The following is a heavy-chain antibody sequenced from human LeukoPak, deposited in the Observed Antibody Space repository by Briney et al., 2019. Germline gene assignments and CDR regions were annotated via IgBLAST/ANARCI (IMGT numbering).Heavy chain of an antibody. V-gene: IGHV4-30-2*01. Sequence: PSETLSLTCAVSGVSVGSGGYSWSWVRQPPGKGLEWIGYVYHSGSTSYNPSLKSRVAIPMDTSRNQFSLRLTSVTAADTAVYYCARREHYYGSGSLYYFDYWGQGTLVTVSS. CDR1: GVSVGSGGYS. CDR3: ARREHYYGSGSLYYFDY. CDR2: VYHSGST. D-gene: IGHD3-10*01. J-gene: IGHJ4*02.